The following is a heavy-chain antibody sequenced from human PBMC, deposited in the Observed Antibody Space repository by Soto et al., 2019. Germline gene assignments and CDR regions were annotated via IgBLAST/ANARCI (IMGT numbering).Heavy chain of an antibody. J-gene: IGHJ6*02. D-gene: IGHD2-15*01. CDR3: ARDYWAALLPDYGMDV. CDR2: INPSGGST. V-gene: IGHV1-46*03. Sequence: GASVKVSCKSPGYTFTSYYMHWVRQAPGQGLEWMGIINPSGGSTSYAQKFQGRVTMTRDTSTSTVYMELSSLRSEDTAVYYCARDYWAALLPDYGMDVWGQGTTVTVSS. CDR1: GYTFTSYY.